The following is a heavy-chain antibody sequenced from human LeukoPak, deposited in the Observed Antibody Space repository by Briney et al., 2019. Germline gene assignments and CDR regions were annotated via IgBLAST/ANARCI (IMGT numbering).Heavy chain of an antibody. CDR3: ARGDYDYVWGSYRHNAFDI. J-gene: IGHJ3*02. CDR2: IYYSGST. CDR1: GGSISSGDYY. V-gene: IGHV4-30-4*08. D-gene: IGHD3-16*02. Sequence: SQTLSLTCTVSGGSISSGDYYWSWIRQPPGKGLEWIGYIYYSGSTYYNPSLKSRVTISVDTSKNQFSLKLSSVTAADTAVYYCARGDYDYVWGSYRHNAFDIWGQGTMVTVSS.